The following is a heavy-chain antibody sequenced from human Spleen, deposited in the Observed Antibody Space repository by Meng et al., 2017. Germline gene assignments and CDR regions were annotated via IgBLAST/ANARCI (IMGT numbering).Heavy chain of an antibody. V-gene: IGHV1-18*01. D-gene: IGHD3-10*01. CDR1: AYASGTYG. J-gene: IGHJ4*02. CDR3: VKGTPGRSYCDY. Sequence: QVDLLQSGPEVKKPGASVRVSCTASAYASGTYGISWVRQAPGQGLEWMGWFVNYGDTYPAPKFQGRVTMTTDTYTNTVFMELRSLTSDDTAVYYCVKGTPGRSYCDYWGPGTLVTVSS. CDR2: FVNYGDT.